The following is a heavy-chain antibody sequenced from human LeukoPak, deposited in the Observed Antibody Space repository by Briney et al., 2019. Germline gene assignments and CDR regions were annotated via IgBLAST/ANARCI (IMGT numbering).Heavy chain of an antibody. J-gene: IGHJ6*02. Sequence: GGSLRLSCAASGFTFSDYYMSWIRQAPGKGLEWVSYISSSGSTIYYADSVKGRFTISRDNAKNSLYLQMNSLRAEDTAVYYCARDLPAAIIATYYYSGMNVWGQGTTVTVSS. CDR1: GFTFSDYY. CDR2: ISSSGSTI. D-gene: IGHD2-2*01. V-gene: IGHV3-11*01. CDR3: ARDLPAAIIATYYYSGMNV.